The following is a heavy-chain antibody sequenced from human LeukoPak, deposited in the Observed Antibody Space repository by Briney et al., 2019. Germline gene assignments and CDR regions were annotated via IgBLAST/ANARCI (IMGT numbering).Heavy chain of an antibody. J-gene: IGHJ3*02. V-gene: IGHV3-23*01. Sequence: QAGGSLRLSCAASGFTFSDYAMTWVRQAPGKGLEWVSAISGSGGSTYYADSVKGRFTISRDNSKNTLYLQMNSLRAEDTAVYYCAKDYGDCSGGSCYSSCAFDIWGQGTMVTVSS. D-gene: IGHD2-15*01. CDR1: GFTFSDYA. CDR3: AKDYGDCSGGSCYSSCAFDI. CDR2: ISGSGGST.